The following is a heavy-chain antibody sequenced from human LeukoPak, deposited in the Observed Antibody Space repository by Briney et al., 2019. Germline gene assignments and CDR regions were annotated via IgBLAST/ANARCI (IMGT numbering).Heavy chain of an antibody. CDR3: ARTSVEKIAVAGTTFDY. CDR2: IIPIFGTA. D-gene: IGHD6-19*01. CDR1: GGTFSSYA. Sequence: SVKVSCKASGGTFSSYAISWVRQAPGQGLEWMGGIIPIFGTANYAQKFQGRVTITTDEFTSTAYTELSSLRSEDTAVYYCARTSVEKIAVAGTTFDYWGQGTLVTVSS. V-gene: IGHV1-69*05. J-gene: IGHJ4*02.